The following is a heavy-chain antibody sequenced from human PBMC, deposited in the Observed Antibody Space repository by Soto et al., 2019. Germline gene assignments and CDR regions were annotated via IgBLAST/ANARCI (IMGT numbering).Heavy chain of an antibody. CDR3: ARESDRYYCDY. V-gene: IGHV3-30-3*01. CDR1: GFTFSTSA. Sequence: QLLESGGGVVQPGRSLRLSCAASGFTFSTSAMHWVRQAPGKGLEWVAVISFDGNDKYYADSVKGRFTISRDNSKNTLYLQMNSLRAEDTALYYCARESDRYYCDYWGQGTLLTVSS. J-gene: IGHJ4*02. CDR2: ISFDGNDK.